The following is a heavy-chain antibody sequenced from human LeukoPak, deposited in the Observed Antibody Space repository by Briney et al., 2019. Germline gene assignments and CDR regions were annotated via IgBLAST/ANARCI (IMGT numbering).Heavy chain of an antibody. CDR1: GGTFSSYA. D-gene: IGHD3-9*01. CDR3: ARPYYDILTRRDYYYYMDV. J-gene: IGHJ6*03. Sequence: SVKVSCKASGGTFSSYAISWVRQAPGRGLEWMGGIIPIFGTANYAQKYQGRVTITADESMSTAYMEVSSLRSEDTAVYYCARPYYDILTRRDYYYYMDVWGKGTTVTVSS. V-gene: IGHV1-69*13. CDR2: IIPIFGTA.